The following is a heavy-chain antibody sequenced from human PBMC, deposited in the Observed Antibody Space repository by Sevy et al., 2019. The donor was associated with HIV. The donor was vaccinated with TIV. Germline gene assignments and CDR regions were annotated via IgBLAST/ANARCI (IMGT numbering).Heavy chain of an antibody. CDR2: IKQDESEK. CDR1: GFSFSTYW. J-gene: IGHJ4*02. CDR3: AKGNSGSFDY. Sequence: GGSLRLSCAASGFSFSTYWMHWVRQAPGKGLEWAANIKQDESEKYHVASVKGRFTISRDNAKNSVYLEMNSLRPEDTAIYDCAKGNSGSFDYWGQGTLVTVSS. V-gene: IGHV3-7*01. D-gene: IGHD3-22*01.